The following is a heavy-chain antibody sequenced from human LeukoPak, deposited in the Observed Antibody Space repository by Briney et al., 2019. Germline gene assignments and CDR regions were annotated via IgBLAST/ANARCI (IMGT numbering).Heavy chain of an antibody. J-gene: IGHJ6*02. CDR2: ISSSGSTI. CDR1: GFTFSSYE. D-gene: IGHD2-8*01. CDR3: ARLGYCTNGVCHGMDV. Sequence: GGSLRLSCAASGFTFSSYEMNWGRQAPGKGLECVSYISSSGSTIYYADSLKGRFTFSRDDAKNSLYLQMNSLRAEDTAVYYCARLGYCTNGVCHGMDVWGQGTTVTVSS. V-gene: IGHV3-48*03.